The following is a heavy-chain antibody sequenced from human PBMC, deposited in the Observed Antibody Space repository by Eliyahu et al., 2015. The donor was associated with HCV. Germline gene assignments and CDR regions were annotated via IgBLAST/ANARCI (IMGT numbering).Heavy chain of an antibody. V-gene: IGHV4-59*01. J-gene: IGHJ5*02. CDR3: ASGGGGIAVAGTGGWFDP. CDR1: XASISXYY. CDR2: IHYSGST. D-gene: IGHD6-19*01. Sequence: QVQLQESGPGLVKPSETLSLTCIVSXASISXYYWSWXRQPPGKGXEWIGYIHYSGSTNHNPSLKSRVTMSIDTSKNQFSLKLSSMTAADTAMYYCASGGGGIAVAGTGGWFDPWGQGTLVTVSS.